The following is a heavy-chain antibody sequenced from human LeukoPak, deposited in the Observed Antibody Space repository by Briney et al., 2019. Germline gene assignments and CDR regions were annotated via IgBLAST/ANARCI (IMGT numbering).Heavy chain of an antibody. D-gene: IGHD3-22*01. CDR3: AREIYYYDSSGYPHFDY. Sequence: ASVKVSCKASGYTFTSYGISWVRQAPGQGLEWMGWISAYNGNTNYAQKLRGRVTMTTDTSTSTAYMELRSLRSDDTAVYYCAREIYYYDSSGYPHFDYWGQGTLVTVSS. J-gene: IGHJ4*02. V-gene: IGHV1-18*01. CDR1: GYTFTSYG. CDR2: ISAYNGNT.